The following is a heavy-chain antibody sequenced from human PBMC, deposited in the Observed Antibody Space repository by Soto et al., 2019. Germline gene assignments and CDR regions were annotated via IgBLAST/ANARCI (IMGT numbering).Heavy chain of an antibody. CDR3: ARDGGSLGY. Sequence: PGGSLRLSCSASGFIFSDYSMHLVRQAPGKGMEWVSYIFSNSSTIYYADSVKGRFTISRDNAKNSLYLQMNSLRDEDTAVYYCARDGGSLGYWGQGTLVTVSS. D-gene: IGHD1-26*01. CDR2: IFSNSSTI. CDR1: GFIFSDYS. J-gene: IGHJ4*02. V-gene: IGHV3-48*02.